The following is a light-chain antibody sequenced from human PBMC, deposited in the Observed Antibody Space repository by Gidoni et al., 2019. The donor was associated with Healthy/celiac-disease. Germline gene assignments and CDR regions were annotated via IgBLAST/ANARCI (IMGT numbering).Light chain of an antibody. J-gene: IGKJ2*01. Sequence: DIVMTQSPDSLDVSLGERAPINCKSSQSVLYSSNNKNYFAWYQQKPGQHPKLLIYWASTRESGVPDRFSGSGSGTDFTLTISSLQAEDVAVYYCQQYYSTPLTCGQGTKLEIK. CDR2: WAS. CDR1: QSVLYSSNNKNY. CDR3: QQYYSTPLT. V-gene: IGKV4-1*01.